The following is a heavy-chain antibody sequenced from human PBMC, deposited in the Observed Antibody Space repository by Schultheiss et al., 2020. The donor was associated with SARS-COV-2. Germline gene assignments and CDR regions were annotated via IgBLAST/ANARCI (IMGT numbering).Heavy chain of an antibody. D-gene: IGHD2-2*01. CDR1: GGSISSYY. V-gene: IGHV4-59*01. CDR3: AREREYQLPPYYYYYYMDV. J-gene: IGHJ6*03. Sequence: SETLSLTCTVSGGSISSYYWSWIRQPPGKGLEWIGYIYYSGSTNYNPSLKSRVTISVDTSKNQFSLKLSSVTAADTAVYYCAREREYQLPPYYYYYYMDVWGKGTTGTVSS. CDR2: IYYSGST.